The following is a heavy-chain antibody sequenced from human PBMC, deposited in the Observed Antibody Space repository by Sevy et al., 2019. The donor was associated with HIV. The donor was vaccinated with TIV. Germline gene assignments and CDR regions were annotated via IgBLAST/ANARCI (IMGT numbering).Heavy chain of an antibody. D-gene: IGHD3-3*01. CDR3: ARAVRVGYYDFWSGYYSWFDP. CDR1: GFTFSSYW. Sequence: GGSLRLSCAASGFTFSSYWMSWVRQAPGKGLEWVANIKQDGSEKYYVDSVKGRLTISRDNAKNSLYLQMNSLRAEDTAVYYCARAVRVGYYDFWSGYYSWFDPWGQGTLVTVSS. CDR2: IKQDGSEK. J-gene: IGHJ5*02. V-gene: IGHV3-7*01.